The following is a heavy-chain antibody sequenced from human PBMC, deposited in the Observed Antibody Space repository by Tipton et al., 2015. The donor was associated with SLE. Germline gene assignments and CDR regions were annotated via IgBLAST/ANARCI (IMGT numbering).Heavy chain of an antibody. D-gene: IGHD3-3*01. CDR1: GGSFSGYY. CDR3: ARGGVGDFWSGFPPSGFFDY. Sequence: TLSLTCAVYGGSFSGYYWSWIRQPPGKGLEWIGEINHSGSTNYNPSLKSRVTISVDTSKNQFSLKLSAATAADTAVYYCARGGVGDFWSGFPPSGFFDYWGQGALVTVSS. J-gene: IGHJ4*02. V-gene: IGHV4-34*01. CDR2: INHSGST.